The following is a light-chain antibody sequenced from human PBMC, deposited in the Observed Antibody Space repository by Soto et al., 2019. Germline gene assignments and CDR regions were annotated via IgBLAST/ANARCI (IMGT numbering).Light chain of an antibody. CDR1: QSISTY. CDR3: QQSYSSPPIT. V-gene: IGKV1-39*01. J-gene: IGKJ5*01. CDR2: SAS. Sequence: DIQMTQSPSSLSASVGDRITITCRASQSISTYLNWYQQKPGKAPKLLIYSASSLPGGVPSRFSGSGSGTDFTLTISSLQPEDFATYYCQQSYSSPPITFGQGTRLEIK.